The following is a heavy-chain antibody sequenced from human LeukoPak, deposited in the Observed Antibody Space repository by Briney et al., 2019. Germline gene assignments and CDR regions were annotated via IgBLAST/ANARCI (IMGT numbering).Heavy chain of an antibody. V-gene: IGHV4-34*01. D-gene: IGHD3-22*01. CDR2: INHSGST. CDR3: ARGARSGYYYTY. CDR1: GGSFSGCY. J-gene: IGHJ4*02. Sequence: SETLSLTCAVYGGSFSGCYWSWIRQPPGKGLEWIGEINHSGSTNYNPSLKSRVTISVDTSKNQFSLKLSSVTAADTAVYYCARGARSGYYYTYWGQGTLVTVSS.